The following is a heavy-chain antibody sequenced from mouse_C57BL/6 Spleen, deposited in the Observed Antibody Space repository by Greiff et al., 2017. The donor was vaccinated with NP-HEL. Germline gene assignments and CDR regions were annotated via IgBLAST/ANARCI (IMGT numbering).Heavy chain of an antibody. Sequence: EVKLMESEGGLVQPGSSMKLSCTASGFTFSDYYMAWVRQVPEKGLEWVANINYDGSSTYYLDSLKSRFIISRDNAKNILYLQMSSLKSEDTATYYCARDKGPAMDYWGQGTSVTVSS. D-gene: IGHD1-3*01. J-gene: IGHJ4*01. CDR3: ARDKGPAMDY. V-gene: IGHV5-16*01. CDR2: INYDGSST. CDR1: GFTFSDYY.